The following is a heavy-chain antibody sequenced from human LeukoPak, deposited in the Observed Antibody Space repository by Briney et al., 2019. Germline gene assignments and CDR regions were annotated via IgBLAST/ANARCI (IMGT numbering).Heavy chain of an antibody. CDR2: IYPGDSDI. CDR3: VTGGSGSYYNPFDC. D-gene: IGHD3-10*01. V-gene: IGHV5-51*01. J-gene: IGHJ4*02. CDR1: GYMFTNYW. Sequence: GESLKISCKGSGYMFTNYWIGWVRQMPGRGLEWMGIIYPGDSDIRYSPSFQGQVTISADKSLSTAYLQWSSLKASDTAMYYCVTGGSGSYYNPFDCWGQGTLVTVSS.